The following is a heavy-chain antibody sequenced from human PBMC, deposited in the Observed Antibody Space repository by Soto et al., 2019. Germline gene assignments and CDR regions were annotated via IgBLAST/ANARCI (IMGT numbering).Heavy chain of an antibody. CDR2: INWNGGST. CDR1: GVTFDDYG. CDR3: ARLYGSGSTRRVRIDY. D-gene: IGHD3-10*01. V-gene: IGHV3-20*04. Sequence: GGSLRLSCAASGVTFDDYGMSWVRQAPGKGLEWVSGINWNGGSTGYADSVKGRFTISRDNAKNSLYLQMNSLRAEDTALYYCARLYGSGSTRRVRIDYWGQGTLVTVSS. J-gene: IGHJ4*02.